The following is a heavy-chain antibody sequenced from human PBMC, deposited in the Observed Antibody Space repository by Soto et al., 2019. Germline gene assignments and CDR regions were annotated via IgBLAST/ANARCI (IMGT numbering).Heavy chain of an antibody. CDR1: GYIFTDYW. V-gene: IGHV5-51*01. CDR3: ARVTWGGTYYFDI. CDR2: IFPGDGDT. J-gene: IGHJ4*02. D-gene: IGHD2-21*01. Sequence: GESLKISCNSSGYIFTDYWIAWVRQMPGEGLEWMGSIFPGDGDTRYSPPFQGQVTISADKSISTAYLQWSSLKASDTAMYYCARVTWGGTYYFDIWGLGTLVTVSS.